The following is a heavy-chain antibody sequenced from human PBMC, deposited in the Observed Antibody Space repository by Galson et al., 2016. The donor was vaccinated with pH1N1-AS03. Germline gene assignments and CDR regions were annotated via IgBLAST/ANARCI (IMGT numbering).Heavy chain of an antibody. J-gene: IGHJ4*02. V-gene: IGHV3-74*01. D-gene: IGHD4-17*01. CDR2: ISSDDSGT. CDR1: GFNLSTYW. CDR3: ATFGGDPDY. Sequence: SLRLSCAASGFNLSTYWIHWVRQGPGKGLVWVSRISSDDSGTSYADSVRGRFTISRDDAKNTVFMQLNSLRPEDTAAYYCATFGGDPDYWGQGTLVTVSS.